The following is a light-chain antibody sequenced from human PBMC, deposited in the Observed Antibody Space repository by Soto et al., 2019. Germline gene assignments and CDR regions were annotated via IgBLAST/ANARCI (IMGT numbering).Light chain of an antibody. V-gene: IGKV1-9*01. Sequence: DIQLTQSPSFLSASVGDRVTITCGASQGISRYSACYQQKPGKVPKLLIFAASTLQSGVPSRFSGSGSGTEFTLTISSLEPEDFATYYCQQLDTYPWTFGQGTKVEIK. J-gene: IGKJ1*01. CDR3: QQLDTYPWT. CDR2: AAS. CDR1: QGISRY.